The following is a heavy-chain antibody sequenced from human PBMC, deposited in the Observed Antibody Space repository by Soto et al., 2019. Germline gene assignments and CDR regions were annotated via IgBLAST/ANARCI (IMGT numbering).Heavy chain of an antibody. CDR3: AXPRTYDXESDGYYGHQFDD. J-gene: IGHJ5*02. CDR2: IVPKLGTV. Sequence: QVQLVQSGAEVKKTGSSVKVSCKISGGIFSRHAIDWVRQAPGQGLEWMGGIVPKLGTVIYAQNFQARVTIXXXXXXXXXXXXXXXXXXXXXXXXXXAXPRTYDXESDGYYGHQFDDWGQGTLVTVSS. D-gene: IGHD3-22*01. V-gene: IGHV1-69*01. CDR1: GGIFSRHA.